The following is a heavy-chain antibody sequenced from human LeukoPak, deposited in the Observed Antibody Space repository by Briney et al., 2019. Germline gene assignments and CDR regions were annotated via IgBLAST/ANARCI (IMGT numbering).Heavy chain of an antibody. CDR1: GGSISSSNW. D-gene: IGHD3-22*01. J-gene: IGHJ6*03. CDR2: IYHSGST. V-gene: IGHV4-4*02. CDR3: ARYYSSSGYRPLYYYMDV. Sequence: SGTLSLTCAVSGGSISSSNWWSWVRQPPGKGLEWIGEIYHSGSTNYNPSLKSRVTISVDKSKNQFSLKLSSVTAADTAVYYCARYYSSSGYRPLYYYMDVWGKGTTVTVSS.